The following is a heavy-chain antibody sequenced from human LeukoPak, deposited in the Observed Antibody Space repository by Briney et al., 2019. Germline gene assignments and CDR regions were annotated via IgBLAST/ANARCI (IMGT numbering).Heavy chain of an antibody. Sequence: SETLSLTCAVSGGSISSGGYSWSWIRQPPGKGLEWIGYIYHSGSTYYNPSLKSRVTISVDRSKNQFSLKLSSATAADTAVYYCARGYGDFFIDYWGQGTLVTVSS. V-gene: IGHV4-30-2*01. J-gene: IGHJ4*02. D-gene: IGHD4-17*01. CDR3: ARGYGDFFIDY. CDR1: GGSISSGGYS. CDR2: IYHSGST.